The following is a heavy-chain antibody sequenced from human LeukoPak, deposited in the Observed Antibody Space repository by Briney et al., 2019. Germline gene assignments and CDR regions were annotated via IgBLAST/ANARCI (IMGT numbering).Heavy chain of an antibody. D-gene: IGHD2-2*02. Sequence: SETLSPTCTVSGGSISTYYWTWIRQPPGKGLEWIGYIYSSGNTNYNPSLSSRVTISLDTSKNQFSLMLRSLTAADTAVYYCARRYTASPGERFDYWGQGILVTVSS. CDR2: IYSSGNT. J-gene: IGHJ4*02. V-gene: IGHV4-59*08. CDR3: ARRYTASPGERFDY. CDR1: GGSISTYY.